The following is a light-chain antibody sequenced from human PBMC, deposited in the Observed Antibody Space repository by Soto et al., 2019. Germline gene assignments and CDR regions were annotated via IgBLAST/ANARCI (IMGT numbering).Light chain of an antibody. CDR2: DAS. CDR1: QDISSY. CDR3: QQSYSTPGT. Sequence: DIQMTQSPSSLSASVGDRVTITCQASQDISSYLSWYQQKPGKAPKLLIYDASNLETGVPSRFSGSGSGTDFTLTISSLQPEDFATYYCQQSYSTPGTFGQGTKVEIK. V-gene: IGKV1-39*01. J-gene: IGKJ1*01.